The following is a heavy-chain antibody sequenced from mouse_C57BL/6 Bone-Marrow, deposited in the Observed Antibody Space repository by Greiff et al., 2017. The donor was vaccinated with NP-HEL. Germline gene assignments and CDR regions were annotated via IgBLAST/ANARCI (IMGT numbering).Heavy chain of an antibody. J-gene: IGHJ3*01. Sequence: QVQLQQPGAELVMPGASVKLSCKASGYTFTSYWMHWVKQRPGQGLEWIGEIDPSDSYTTYNQKFKGKSTLTVDKSSSTAYMQLSSLTSEDSAVYYCALDSSGYPFAYWGQGTLVTVSA. CDR2: IDPSDSYT. D-gene: IGHD3-2*02. CDR3: ALDSSGYPFAY. V-gene: IGHV1-69*01. CDR1: GYTFTSYW.